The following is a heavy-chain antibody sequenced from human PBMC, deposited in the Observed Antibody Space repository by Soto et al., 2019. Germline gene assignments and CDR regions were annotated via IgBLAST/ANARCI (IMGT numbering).Heavy chain of an antibody. CDR3: ARDGFPNWFGP. V-gene: IGHV4-59*12. CDR2: IYYNGAT. CDR1: GDSITGYY. J-gene: IGHJ5*02. Sequence: SEALSLTCSVSGDSITGYYWSWIRQPPGKGLEWIGYIYYNGATNYNRSLKSRVTITVNTAKNQFSLHLKSVIAADTAVYYCARDGFPNWFGPWGQGTLVTVSS. D-gene: IGHD2-8*01.